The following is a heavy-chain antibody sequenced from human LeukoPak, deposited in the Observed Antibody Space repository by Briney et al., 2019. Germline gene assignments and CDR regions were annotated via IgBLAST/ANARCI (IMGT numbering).Heavy chain of an antibody. V-gene: IGHV1-2*02. CDR3: ATTYSSSFWYFQH. CDR1: GYTFTGYY. Sequence: ASVKVSCKASGYTFTGYYMHWVRQAPGQGLEWMGWINPNSGGTNYAQKFQGRVTMTRDTSISTAYMELSTLRSDDTAVYYCATTYSSSFWYFQHWGQGTLVTVSS. CDR2: INPNSGGT. D-gene: IGHD6-13*01. J-gene: IGHJ1*01.